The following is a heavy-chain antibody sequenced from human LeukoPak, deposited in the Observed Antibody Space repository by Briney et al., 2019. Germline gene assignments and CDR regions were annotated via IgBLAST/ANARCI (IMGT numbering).Heavy chain of an antibody. CDR1: GFTFTSYG. J-gene: IGHJ2*01. D-gene: IGHD1-26*01. V-gene: IGHV3-23*01. CDR2: ISGGGSTT. Sequence: GGSLRLSCAASGFTFTSYGMGWVRQAPGKGLEWVSIISGGGSTTYYADSVKGRFTISRDNSKDTLYLQMNSLRVEDAALYYCAKDRTVGASYWYFDLWGRGTLVTVSS. CDR3: AKDRTVGASYWYFDL.